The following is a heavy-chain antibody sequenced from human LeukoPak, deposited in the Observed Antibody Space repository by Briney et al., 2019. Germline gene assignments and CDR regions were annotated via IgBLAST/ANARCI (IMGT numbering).Heavy chain of an antibody. CDR3: ARFGYVAAVDV. D-gene: IGHD2-15*01. V-gene: IGHV3-7*01. CDR1: GFSFSAYW. J-gene: IGHJ4*02. CDR2: INPAGSET. Sequence: GGSLRLSCAASGFSFSAYWMTWVRQAPGTGLEWVANINPAGSETYYVDPVKSRFSISRDNAKNLVYLQMNSLRAEDTAVYHCARFGYVAAVDVWGQGTPVTVSS.